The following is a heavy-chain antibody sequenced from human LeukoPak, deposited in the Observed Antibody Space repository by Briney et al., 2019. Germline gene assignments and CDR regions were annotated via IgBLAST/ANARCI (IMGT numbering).Heavy chain of an antibody. CDR2: INPNSGGT. J-gene: IGHJ4*02. CDR3: AREGVSSGRSFDY. CDR1: AYTFTGYY. D-gene: IGHD3-10*01. V-gene: IGHV1-2*02. Sequence: ASVKVSCKTSAYTFTGYYMHWVRQAPGQGLEWMGWINPNSGGTNYAQKLQGRVTMTRDTSISTAYMELSRVRSDDTSAYYCAREGVSSGRSFDYWGQGTLVTVSS.